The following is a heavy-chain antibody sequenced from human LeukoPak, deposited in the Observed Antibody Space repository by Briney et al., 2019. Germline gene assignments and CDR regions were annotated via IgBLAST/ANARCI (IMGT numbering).Heavy chain of an antibody. D-gene: IGHD6-13*01. V-gene: IGHV3-21*01. CDR2: ITRSSSYI. CDR3: APISAGGIGNWFYP. Sequence: PGGSLRLSCAASGFTFSSYSMNWVRQAPGKGLEWVSPITRSSSYIYYADSVKGRFTISRDNAKNLLYLQMNSLRAEDTAVYYCAPISAGGIGNWFYPWGQRTLVTVSS. J-gene: IGHJ5*02. CDR1: GFTFSSYS.